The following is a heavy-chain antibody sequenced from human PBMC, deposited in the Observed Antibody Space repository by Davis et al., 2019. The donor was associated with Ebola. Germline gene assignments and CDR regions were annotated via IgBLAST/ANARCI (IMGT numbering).Heavy chain of an antibody. CDR3: ARGYYYGMDV. CDR2: IKQDGSEK. Sequence: GGSLRLSCAASGFTFSSYWMSWVRQAPGKGLEWVANIKQDGSEKYYVDSVKGRFTISRHNSKNTLYLQMNSLRAEDTAVYYCARGYYYGMDVWGQGTTVTVSS. CDR1: GFTFSSYW. J-gene: IGHJ6*02. V-gene: IGHV3-7*03.